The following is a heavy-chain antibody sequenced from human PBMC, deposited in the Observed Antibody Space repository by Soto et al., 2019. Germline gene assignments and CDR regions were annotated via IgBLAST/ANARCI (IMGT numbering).Heavy chain of an antibody. J-gene: IGHJ6*02. CDR3: ARVGGRDGYNYYYYYYGMDV. V-gene: IGHV1-69*13. CDR1: GGTFSSSA. CDR2: IIPIFGTA. D-gene: IGHD5-12*01. Sequence: VASVKVSCKASGGTFSSSAISWVRQAPGQGLEWMGGIIPIFGTANYAQKFQGRVTITADESTSTAYMELSSLRSEDTAVYYCARVGGRDGYNYYYYYYGMDVWGQGTTVTVSS.